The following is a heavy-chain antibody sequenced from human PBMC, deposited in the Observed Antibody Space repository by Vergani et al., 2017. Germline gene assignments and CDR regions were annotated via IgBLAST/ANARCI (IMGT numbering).Heavy chain of an antibody. J-gene: IGHJ5*02. Sequence: QVQLVESGGGVVQPGRSLRLSCAASGFTFSSYGMHWVRQAPGKGLEWVAVIWYDGSNKYYADSVKGRFTISRDNSKNTLYLQMNSLRAEDTAVYYCAKVVRESQQALRGFLEGFNWFDPWGQGTLDTVSS. CDR2: IWYDGSNK. V-gene: IGHV3-33*06. CDR1: GFTFSSYG. CDR3: AKVVRESQQALRGFLEGFNWFDP. D-gene: IGHD3-3*01.